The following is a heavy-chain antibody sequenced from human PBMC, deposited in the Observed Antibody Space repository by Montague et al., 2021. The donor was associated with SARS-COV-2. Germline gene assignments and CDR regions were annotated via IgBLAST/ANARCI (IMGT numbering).Heavy chain of an antibody. CDR2: INHSGST. J-gene: IGHJ4*02. Sequence: SETLSLTCAVYGGSFSGYYWSWIRQPPGKGLEWIGEINHSGSTNYNPSLKSRVTISVDTSKNQFSLKLGSVTAADTAVYYCARNPWYYYDSSGYYLDYWGQGTLVTVSS. D-gene: IGHD3-22*01. V-gene: IGHV4-34*01. CDR3: ARNPWYYYDSSGYYLDY. CDR1: GGSFSGYY.